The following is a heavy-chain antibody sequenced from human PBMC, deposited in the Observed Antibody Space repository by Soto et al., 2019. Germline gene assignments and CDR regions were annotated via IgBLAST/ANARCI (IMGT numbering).Heavy chain of an antibody. J-gene: IGHJ5*02. CDR3: ARGSTPREQLLWRP. Sequence: QVQLQQWGAGLLKPSETLSLTCAVYGGSFSGYYWSWIRHPPGKGLEWIGEINHSGSTNYNPSLKSRVTISVDTSKNQFSLKLSSVTAADTAVYYCARGSTPREQLLWRPWGQGTLVTVSS. CDR2: INHSGST. CDR1: GGSFSGYY. V-gene: IGHV4-34*01. D-gene: IGHD2-2*01.